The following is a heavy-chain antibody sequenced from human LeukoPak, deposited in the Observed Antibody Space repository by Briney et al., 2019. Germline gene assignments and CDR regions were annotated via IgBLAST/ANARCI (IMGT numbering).Heavy chain of an antibody. CDR3: AREKVVSHGVRALDI. V-gene: IGHV3-64*01. D-gene: IGHD2-8*02. J-gene: IGHJ3*02. Sequence: PGGSLRLSCAASKFTFSNYAMHWVRQAPGKGLEYVSAISENGASAYYINSVKGRFTISRDNSKNTMYLQMGSLGADDMAVYYCAREKVVSHGVRALDIWGQGTMVTVSS. CDR2: ISENGASA. CDR1: KFTFSNYA.